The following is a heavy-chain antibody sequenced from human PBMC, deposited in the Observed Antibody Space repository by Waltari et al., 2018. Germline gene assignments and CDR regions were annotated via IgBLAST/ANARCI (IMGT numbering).Heavy chain of an antibody. Sequence: QVQLVQSGAEVKKPGASVKVSCKASGYTFTSYYMHWVRQAPGQGLEWMGIINPSGGSTSYAQKFQGRVTMTRDTSTSTVYMELSSLRSEDTAVYYCARELVPAAPGGTDWYFDLWGRGTLVTVSS. CDR1: GYTFTSYY. J-gene: IGHJ2*01. CDR3: ARELVPAAPGGTDWYFDL. V-gene: IGHV1-46*03. CDR2: INPSGGST. D-gene: IGHD2-2*01.